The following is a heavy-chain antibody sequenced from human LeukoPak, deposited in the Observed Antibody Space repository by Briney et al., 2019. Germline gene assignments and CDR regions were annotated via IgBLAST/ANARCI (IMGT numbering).Heavy chain of an antibody. CDR1: GFTFSSFG. D-gene: IGHD4/OR15-4a*01. V-gene: IGHV3-23*01. CDR3: AKIGANVGF. J-gene: IGHJ4*02. CDR2: ISGSGDST. Sequence: GGTLRLSCAASGFTFSSFGMSWVRQAPGKGLEWVSGISGSGDSTYYADSVKGRFTISRDNSKNTLYLQMNSLRAEDTAVYYCAKIGANVGFWGQGTLVTVSS.